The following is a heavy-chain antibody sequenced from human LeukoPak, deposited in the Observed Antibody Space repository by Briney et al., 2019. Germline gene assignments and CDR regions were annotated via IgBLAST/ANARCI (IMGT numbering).Heavy chain of an antibody. CDR2: ISGSGGST. V-gene: IGHV3-23*01. Sequence: GGSLRLSCAASGFTFSSYAMSWVRQAPGKGLEWVSAISGSGGSTYYADSVKGRFTISRDNSKNALYLQMNSLRAEDTAVYYCAKGLGSGSGYFDYWGQGTLVTVPS. J-gene: IGHJ4*02. D-gene: IGHD3-10*01. CDR3: AKGLGSGSGYFDY. CDR1: GFTFSSYA.